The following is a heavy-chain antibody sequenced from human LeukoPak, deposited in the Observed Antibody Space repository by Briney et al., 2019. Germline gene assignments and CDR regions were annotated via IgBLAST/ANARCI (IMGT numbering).Heavy chain of an antibody. Sequence: GGSLRLSCAASGFTFSTYAMSWVRQAPGKGLEWVSSISNSGDTTYYADSVKGRFTISRDNSQSTLYLQMNSLRAEDTALYYCAKLKGSSGHNLLIDYWGQGTLVTVSS. V-gene: IGHV3-23*01. CDR1: GFTFSTYA. D-gene: IGHD6-19*01. J-gene: IGHJ4*02. CDR2: ISNSGDTT. CDR3: AKLKGSSGHNLLIDY.